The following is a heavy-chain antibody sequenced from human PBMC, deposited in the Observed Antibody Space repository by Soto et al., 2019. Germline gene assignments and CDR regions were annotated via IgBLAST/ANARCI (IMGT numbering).Heavy chain of an antibody. D-gene: IGHD3-16*01. J-gene: IGHJ6*02. V-gene: IGHV3-48*02. CDR2: ISSSSSTI. CDR1: GFTFSSYS. CDR3: ARDAEGGPRHYYYGMDV. Sequence: GGSLRLSCAASGFTFSSYSMNWVRQAPGKGLEWVSYISSSSSTIYYADSVKGRFTISRDNAKNSLYLQMNSLRDEDTAVYYCARDAEGGPRHYYYGMDVWGQGTTVTVSS.